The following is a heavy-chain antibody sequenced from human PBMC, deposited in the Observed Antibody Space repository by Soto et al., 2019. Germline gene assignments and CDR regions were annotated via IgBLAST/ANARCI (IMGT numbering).Heavy chain of an antibody. J-gene: IGHJ4*02. Sequence: QVQLVESGGGVVQPGRSLRLSCAASGFTFSSYGMHWVRQAPGKGLGWVAVIWYDGSNKYYADSVKGRFTISRDNSKNTLYLQMNSLRADDTAVYYCARDRDSRAWYELDYWGQGTLVTVSS. CDR1: GFTFSSYG. D-gene: IGHD6-19*01. CDR2: IWYDGSNK. V-gene: IGHV3-33*01. CDR3: ARDRDSRAWYELDY.